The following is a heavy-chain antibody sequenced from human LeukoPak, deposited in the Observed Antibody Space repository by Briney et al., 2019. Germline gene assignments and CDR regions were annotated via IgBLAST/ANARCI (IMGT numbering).Heavy chain of an antibody. D-gene: IGHD4-17*01. Sequence: PGGSLRLSCAASGFTFRDYYMSWIRQAPGKGLEWVSYISSSGTTAYYADSVKGRFAISRDNAKNSLYLQLNSLRAEDTAVYYCARDDGDYEAGYWGQGTLVTVSS. CDR3: ARDDGDYEAGY. V-gene: IGHV3-11*01. CDR2: ISSSGTTA. J-gene: IGHJ4*02. CDR1: GFTFRDYY.